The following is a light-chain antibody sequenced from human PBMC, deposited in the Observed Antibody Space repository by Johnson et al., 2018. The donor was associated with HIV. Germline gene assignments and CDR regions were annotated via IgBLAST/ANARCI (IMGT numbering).Light chain of an antibody. V-gene: IGLV1-51*02. Sequence: QSVLTQPPSVSAAPGQRVTISCSGSSSNIGNNYVSWYQQVPGTAPKLLIYENNKRPSGIPDRFSGSKSGTSATLGVTRLQPGDEADYYCGTWDSSLSAEVFGTGTKVTVL. CDR1: SSNIGNNY. CDR2: ENN. CDR3: GTWDSSLSAEV. J-gene: IGLJ1*01.